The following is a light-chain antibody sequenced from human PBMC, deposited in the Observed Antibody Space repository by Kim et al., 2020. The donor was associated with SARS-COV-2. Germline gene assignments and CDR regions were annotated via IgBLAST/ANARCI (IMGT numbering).Light chain of an antibody. CDR1: QGTSSC. V-gene: IGKV1-12*01. CDR3: QQADNFPLT. Sequence: ASVGDRVTTTCRASQGTSSCLAWFQQKPGKAPDLLIYDASPLQSGVPSRFSGSGAGTDFTLTLTSLQPEDSATYYCQQADNFPLTFGGGTKVDIK. J-gene: IGKJ4*01. CDR2: DAS.